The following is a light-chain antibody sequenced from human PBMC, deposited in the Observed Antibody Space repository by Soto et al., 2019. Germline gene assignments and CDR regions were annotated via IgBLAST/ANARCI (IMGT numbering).Light chain of an antibody. CDR1: SSNIGRNT. Sequence: QSVLTQPPSASETPGHRVTISCSGSSSNIGRNTVNWYQQLPGTAPKLVIDSNNQRPSGVPDRFSGSKSGTSGSLAISGLQSEDEADYYCAAWDNSLSEYVFGTGTKVTV. CDR2: SNN. J-gene: IGLJ1*01. V-gene: IGLV1-44*01. CDR3: AAWDNSLSEYV.